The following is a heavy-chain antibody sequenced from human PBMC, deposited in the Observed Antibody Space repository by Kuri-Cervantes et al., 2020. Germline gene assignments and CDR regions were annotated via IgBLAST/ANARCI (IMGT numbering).Heavy chain of an antibody. J-gene: IGHJ4*02. CDR3: ARDLEATLGIAVAGTVGAFDY. Sequence: SETLSLTCAVYGGSFSGYDWRWSRQPPGKGLEWIGYIYYSGSTNYNPSLKSRVTISVDTFKNQFSLKLSSVTAADTAVYYCARDLEATLGIAVAGTVGAFDYWGQGTLVTVSS. D-gene: IGHD6-19*01. CDR1: GGSFSGYD. V-gene: IGHV4-59*01. CDR2: IYYSGST.